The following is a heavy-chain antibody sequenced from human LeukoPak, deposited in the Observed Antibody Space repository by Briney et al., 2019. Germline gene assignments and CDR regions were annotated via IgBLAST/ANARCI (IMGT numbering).Heavy chain of an antibody. Sequence: SETLSLTCAVYGGSFSGYYWSWIRQPPGKGLEWIGEINHSGSTNYNASLKSRVTISVDTSKNQFSLKVSSVTAADTAVYYCARGVGQQLDDYWGQGTLVTVSS. J-gene: IGHJ4*02. CDR1: GGSFSGYY. CDR2: INHSGST. V-gene: IGHV4-34*01. D-gene: IGHD6-13*01. CDR3: ARGVGQQLDDY.